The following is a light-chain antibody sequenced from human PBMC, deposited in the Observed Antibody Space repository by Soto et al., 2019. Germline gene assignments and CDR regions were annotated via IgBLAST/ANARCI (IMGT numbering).Light chain of an antibody. CDR1: QSVSTS. J-gene: IGKJ1*01. CDR2: DSS. Sequence: EIVMTQAPATLSVSPGESATLSGRASQSVSTSLAWYQQKPGQAPRLLLYDSSTRATGIPARFSGSGSGTEFTLTIGSLQSEDFAVYYCQQYNDWLWTFGQGTKVDIK. CDR3: QQYNDWLWT. V-gene: IGKV3-15*01.